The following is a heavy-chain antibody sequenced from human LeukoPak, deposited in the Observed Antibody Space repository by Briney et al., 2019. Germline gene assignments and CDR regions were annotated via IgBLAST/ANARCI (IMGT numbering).Heavy chain of an antibody. V-gene: IGHV3-23*01. Sequence: GGSLRVSCAASGFTFSSYAMSWVRQASGKGLEWVSAISGSGGSTYYADSVKGRFTISRDNSKNTLYLQMNSLRAEDTAVYYCAKGVAGSGYFDYWGQGTLVTVSS. D-gene: IGHD2-15*01. CDR2: ISGSGGST. CDR3: AKGVAGSGYFDY. J-gene: IGHJ4*02. CDR1: GFTFSSYA.